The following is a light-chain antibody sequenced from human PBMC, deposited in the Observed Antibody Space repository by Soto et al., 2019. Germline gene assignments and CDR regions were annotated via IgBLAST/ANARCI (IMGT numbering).Light chain of an antibody. V-gene: IGKV3-20*01. J-gene: IGKJ1*01. CDR2: GAS. CDR1: QSVSSSY. Sequence: EIVLTQPPGTLSLSPGERATLSCRASQSVSSSYLAWYQQKPGQAPRLLIYGASSRATGIPDRFSGSGSGTDFTLTISRLEPEDFAVYYCQQYGSSPPVTFGQGTKV. CDR3: QQYGSSPPVT.